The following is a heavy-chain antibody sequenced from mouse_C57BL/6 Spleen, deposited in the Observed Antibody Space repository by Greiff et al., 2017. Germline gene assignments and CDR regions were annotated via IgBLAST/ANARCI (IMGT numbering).Heavy chain of an antibody. Sequence: EVQLVESGGDLVKPGGSLTLSCAASGFTFSSYGMSWVRQTPDKRLEWVATISSGGSYTYYPDSVKGRFTISRDNAKNTLYLHMSILKSEDTAMYNCSRQGGYGSSYYAMDYWGQGTSVTVSS. J-gene: IGHJ4*01. CDR2: ISSGGSYT. D-gene: IGHD1-1*01. CDR1: GFTFSSYG. V-gene: IGHV5-6*01. CDR3: SRQGGYGSSYYAMDY.